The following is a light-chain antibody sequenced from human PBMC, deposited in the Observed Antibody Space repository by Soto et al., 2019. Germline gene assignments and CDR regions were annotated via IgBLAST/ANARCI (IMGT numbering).Light chain of an antibody. CDR3: SSYTSSNTYV. Sequence: QSALTQPASVSGSPGQSITISFTGTSSDVGGYNYLSWYQQHPGKAPKLMIYDVSNRPSGVSNRFSGSKSGNTASLTISGLQAEDEADYYCSSYTSSNTYVFGTGTKLTVL. V-gene: IGLV2-14*01. CDR2: DVS. CDR1: SSDVGGYNY. J-gene: IGLJ1*01.